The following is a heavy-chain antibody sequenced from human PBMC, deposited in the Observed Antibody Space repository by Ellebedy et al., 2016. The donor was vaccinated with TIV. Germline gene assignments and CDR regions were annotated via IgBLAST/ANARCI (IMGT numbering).Heavy chain of an antibody. CDR3: ARRGRGAVGFDY. CDR2: IGGLDTAT. CDR1: GPTFSVYA. Sequence: GGSLRLXXAASGPTFSVYAMTWVRQAPGKGLEWISAIGGLDTATYYADSVKGRFTISRDNSKDTLYLQMNSLRAEDTAVYYCARRGRGAVGFDYWGQGTLVTVSS. J-gene: IGHJ4*02. V-gene: IGHV3-23*05. D-gene: IGHD1-26*01.